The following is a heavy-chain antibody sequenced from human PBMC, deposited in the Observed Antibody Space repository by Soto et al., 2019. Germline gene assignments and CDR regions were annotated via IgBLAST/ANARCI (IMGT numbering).Heavy chain of an antibody. CDR2: IYYSGST. CDR1: GGSISSSSYY. Sequence: SETLSLTCTVSGGSISSSSYYWGWIRQPPGKGLEWIGSIYYSGSTYYNPSLKSRVTISVDTSKNQFSLKLSSVTAADTAVYYCARQLTVVVVAANIWGQGTMVTVSS. J-gene: IGHJ3*02. V-gene: IGHV4-39*01. D-gene: IGHD2-15*01. CDR3: ARQLTVVVVAANI.